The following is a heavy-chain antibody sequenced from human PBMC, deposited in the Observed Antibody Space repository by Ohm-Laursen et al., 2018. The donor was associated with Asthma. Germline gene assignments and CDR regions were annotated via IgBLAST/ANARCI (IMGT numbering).Heavy chain of an antibody. CDR2: ISYDGSNK. CDR1: GFTFSSYA. D-gene: IGHD4-17*01. CDR3: ARDSLRRDAFDI. Sequence: SSLRLSCAASGFTFSSYAMHWVRQAPGKGLEWVAVISYDGSNKYYADSVKGRFTISRDNSKNTLYLQMNSLRAEDTAVYYCARDSLRRDAFDIWGQGTMVTVSP. J-gene: IGHJ3*02. V-gene: IGHV3-30-3*01.